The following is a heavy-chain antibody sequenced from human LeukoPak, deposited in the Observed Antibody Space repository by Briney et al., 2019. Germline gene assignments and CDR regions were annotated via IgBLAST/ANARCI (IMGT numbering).Heavy chain of an antibody. CDR1: RASMTTYY. J-gene: IGHJ4*02. D-gene: IGHD4-23*01. V-gene: IGHV4-59*01. CDR3: ARGLRWNDY. Sequence: SETLSLTCTVSRASMTTYYWAWIRQPPARGLEWIGYAYYSGSTNYNPSLKSRVTISLDTSKNQFSLKLTSVTAADTAVYYCARGLRWNDYWGQGTLVTVSS. CDR2: AYYSGST.